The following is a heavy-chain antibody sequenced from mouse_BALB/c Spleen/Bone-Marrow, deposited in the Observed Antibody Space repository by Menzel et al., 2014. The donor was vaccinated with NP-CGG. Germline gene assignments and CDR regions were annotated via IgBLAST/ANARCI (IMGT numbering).Heavy chain of an antibody. CDR2: IDPSTSET. V-gene: IGHV1-59*01. J-gene: IGHJ4*01. CDR3: ARRTLAMDY. CDR1: DYTFTTYW. Sequence: QVQLKDSGPDLVRPGSSVKMSCKASDYTFTTYWMHWVKQRPGQGLEWIGMIDPSTSETRLNQKFKVKATLIVDKSSNTAYMQLSSLTSEDSAVYYCARRTLAMDYWGQGTSVTVSS.